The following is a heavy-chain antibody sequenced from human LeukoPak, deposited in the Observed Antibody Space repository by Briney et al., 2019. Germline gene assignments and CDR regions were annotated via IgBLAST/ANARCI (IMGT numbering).Heavy chain of an antibody. Sequence: ASVKVSCKASGYTFTGYYMHWVRQAPGQGLGWMGWINPNSGGANYAQKFQGRVTMTRDTSISTAYMELSRLRSDDTAVYYCARDYKPKTTVAHWYFDLWGRGTLVTVSS. V-gene: IGHV1-2*02. J-gene: IGHJ2*01. CDR1: GYTFTGYY. D-gene: IGHD4-23*01. CDR2: INPNSGGA. CDR3: ARDYKPKTTVAHWYFDL.